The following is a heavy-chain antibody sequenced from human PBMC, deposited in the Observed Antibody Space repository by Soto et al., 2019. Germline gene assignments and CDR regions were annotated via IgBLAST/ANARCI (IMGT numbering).Heavy chain of an antibody. V-gene: IGHV3-30*18. CDR3: AKARFRDSSMFLLDY. J-gene: IGHJ4*02. D-gene: IGHD6-19*01. CDR2: ISSDGSKK. CDR1: GFTFSNYG. Sequence: PGGSLRLSCAASGFTFSNYGMHWVRQAPGKGPEWVAVISSDGSKKYYADSVKGRFTISRDDSKNTLYLQMNSLRAEDTAVYYCAKARFRDSSMFLLDYWGQGTLVTVSS.